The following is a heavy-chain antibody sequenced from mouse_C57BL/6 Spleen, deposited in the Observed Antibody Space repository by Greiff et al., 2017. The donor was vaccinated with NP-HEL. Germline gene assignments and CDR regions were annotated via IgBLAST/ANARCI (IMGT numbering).Heavy chain of an antibody. Sequence: QVQLQQPGAELVKPGASVKMSCKASGYTFTSYWITWVKQRPGQGLEWIGDIYPGSGSTNYNEKFKSKATLTVDTSSSTAYMQLSSLTSEDSAVYYCARSRGWNLYFDYWGQGTTLTVSS. CDR2: IYPGSGST. V-gene: IGHV1-55*01. D-gene: IGHD3-1*01. CDR1: GYTFTSYW. CDR3: ARSRGWNLYFDY. J-gene: IGHJ2*01.